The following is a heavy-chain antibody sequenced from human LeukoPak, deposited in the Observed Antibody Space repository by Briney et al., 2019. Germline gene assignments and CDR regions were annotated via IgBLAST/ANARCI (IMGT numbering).Heavy chain of an antibody. Sequence: SVKVSCKASGYTFTSYGISWVRQAPGQGLEWMGWISAYNGNTNYAQKLQGRVTMTTDTSTSTAYMELRSLRSDDTAVYYCARDRLPGTGGDAFDIWGQGTMVTVSS. J-gene: IGHJ3*02. CDR2: ISAYNGNT. CDR1: GYTFTSYG. D-gene: IGHD3/OR15-3a*01. CDR3: ARDRLPGTGGDAFDI. V-gene: IGHV1-18*01.